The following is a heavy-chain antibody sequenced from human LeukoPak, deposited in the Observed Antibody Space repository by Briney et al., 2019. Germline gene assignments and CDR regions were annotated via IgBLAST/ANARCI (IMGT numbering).Heavy chain of an antibody. Sequence: PSETLSLTCTVSGGSISSSSYYWGWIRQPPGKGLEWIGGIYYSGSTYYNPSLKSRVTISVDTSKNQFSLKLSSVTAADTAVYYCARRWYNWNYGPFDCWGQGTLVTVSS. CDR3: ARRWYNWNYGPFDC. J-gene: IGHJ4*02. CDR1: GGSISSSSYY. V-gene: IGHV4-39*01. CDR2: IYYSGST. D-gene: IGHD1-7*01.